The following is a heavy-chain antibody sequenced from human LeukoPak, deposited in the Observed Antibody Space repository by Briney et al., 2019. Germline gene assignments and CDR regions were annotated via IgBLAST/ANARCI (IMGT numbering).Heavy chain of an antibody. D-gene: IGHD6-19*01. Sequence: ASVKVSCKASGYTFTSYYMHWVRQAPGQGLEWMGIINPSGGSTSYAQKLQGRVTMTTDTSTSTAYMELRSLRSDDTAVYYCARINIAVAGGNWFDPWGQGTLVTVSS. CDR1: GYTFTSYY. V-gene: IGHV1-46*01. CDR3: ARINIAVAGGNWFDP. CDR2: INPSGGST. J-gene: IGHJ5*02.